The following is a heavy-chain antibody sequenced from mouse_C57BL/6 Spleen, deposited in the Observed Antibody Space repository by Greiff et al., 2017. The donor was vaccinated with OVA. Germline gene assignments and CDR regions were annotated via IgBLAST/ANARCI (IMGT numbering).Heavy chain of an antibody. CDR2: IYPGDGGS. D-gene: IGHD2-4*01. V-gene: IGHV1-82*01. Sequence: VQLQQSGPELVKPGASVKISCKASGYAFSSSWMNWVKQRPGKGLEWIGLIYPGDGGSNSNGKFKGKAQLTAEQSSSTAYMTLSSLTSADSAVYFWAREGTYDYGYARDYWGQGTSVTVSS. J-gene: IGHJ4*01. CDR3: AREGTYDYGYARDY. CDR1: GYAFSSSW.